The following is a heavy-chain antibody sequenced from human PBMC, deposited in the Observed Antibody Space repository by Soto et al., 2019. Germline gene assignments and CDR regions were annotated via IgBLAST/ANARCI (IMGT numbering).Heavy chain of an antibody. CDR1: GFTFSDYN. D-gene: IGHD2-2*01. Sequence: GGSLRLSCAASGFTFSDYNMNWVRQAPGKGLEWISYISYSGSAIYYADSVKGRFTISRDNAKNSLYLQMNSLRDEDTAVYYCAGDYRRVQYPLFRYWGQGALVTVSS. CDR3: AGDYRRVQYPLFRY. V-gene: IGHV3-48*02. CDR2: ISYSGSAI. J-gene: IGHJ4*02.